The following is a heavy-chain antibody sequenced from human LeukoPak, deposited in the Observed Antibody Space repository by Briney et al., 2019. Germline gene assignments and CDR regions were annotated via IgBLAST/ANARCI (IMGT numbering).Heavy chain of an antibody. J-gene: IGHJ4*02. CDR1: GFTFSSYW. CDR2: IKQDGSEK. CDR3: ARTRPGDYVDY. V-gene: IGHV3-7*01. Sequence: PGGSLRLSCAASGFTFSSYWMSWVRQAPGKGLEWVANIKQDGSEKYYVDSVKGRFTISRDNAKNSLFLQMNSLRAEDTAVYYCARTRPGDYVDYWGQGTLVTVSS.